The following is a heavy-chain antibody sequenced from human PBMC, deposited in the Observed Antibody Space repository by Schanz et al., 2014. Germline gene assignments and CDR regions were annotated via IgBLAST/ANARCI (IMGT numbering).Heavy chain of an antibody. CDR2: IWFDGSNK. CDR3: AKDQGNWNGGLGLDY. J-gene: IGHJ4*02. V-gene: IGHV3-33*06. Sequence: QVQLVESGGGVVQPGRSLRLSCATSGFTFSSYGMHWVRQAPGKGLEWVAIIWFDGSNKYYADSVKGRFTISRDNSKNTLYLQMNSLRGEDTAVYYCAKDQGNWNGGLGLDYWGQGTLVTVSS. CDR1: GFTFSSYG. D-gene: IGHD1-20*01.